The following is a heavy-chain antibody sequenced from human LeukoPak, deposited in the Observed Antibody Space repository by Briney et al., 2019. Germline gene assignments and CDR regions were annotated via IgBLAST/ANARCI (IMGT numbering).Heavy chain of an antibody. J-gene: IGHJ4*02. CDR3: ARETNIVVVVAATHFDY. V-gene: IGHV4-4*07. Sequence: PSETLSLTCTVSGVSISSYYWIWIRQPAGKGLEWIGRIYTSGSTNYNPSLKSRVTISVDTSKNQFSLKLSSVTAADTAVYYCARETNIVVVVAATHFDYWGQGTLVTVSS. CDR1: GVSISSYY. D-gene: IGHD2-15*01. CDR2: IYTSGST.